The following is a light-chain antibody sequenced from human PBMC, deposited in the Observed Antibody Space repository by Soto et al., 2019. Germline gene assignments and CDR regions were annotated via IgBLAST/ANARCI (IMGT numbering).Light chain of an antibody. CDR3: QQTYSAPLT. CDR2: AAS. V-gene: IGKV1-39*01. J-gene: IGKJ4*01. Sequence: DIQMTQSPSSLSASVGDRITITCRASQSISSYLNWYQHKPGKAPKLLIYAASSFQSGVPSRFSGSESGTDFTLTISSLQPEDFATYYCQQTYSAPLTFGGGTNVDIK. CDR1: QSISSY.